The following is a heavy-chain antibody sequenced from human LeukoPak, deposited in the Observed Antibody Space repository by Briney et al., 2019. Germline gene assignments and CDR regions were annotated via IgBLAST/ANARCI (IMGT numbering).Heavy chain of an antibody. D-gene: IGHD2-2*02. V-gene: IGHV4-38-2*01. Sequence: GSLRLSCAASGFTFSSYAMGWIRQPPGKGLEYIGFLYYSGTTSYNPSLKSRITMSLDTSKNHFSLSLSSVTAADTGVYYCTRTLAYTANLDWGQGTLVTVSS. CDR3: TRTLAYTANLD. CDR1: GFTFSSYA. CDR2: LYYSGTT. J-gene: IGHJ4*02.